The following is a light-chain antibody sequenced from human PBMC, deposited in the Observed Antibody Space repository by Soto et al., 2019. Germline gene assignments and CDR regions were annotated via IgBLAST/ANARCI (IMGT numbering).Light chain of an antibody. J-gene: IGKJ1*01. CDR3: QQYGSSPRT. CDR2: GAS. CDR1: QSVSSSY. V-gene: IGKV3-20*01. Sequence: EIVLTQSPGTLSLSPGERATISCRASQSVSSSYLAWYQQKNGQAPRLLIYGASSRATGIPDRFSGSGSGTDFNLTISRLETEDFAVYYCQQYGSSPRTFGQGTKVDIK.